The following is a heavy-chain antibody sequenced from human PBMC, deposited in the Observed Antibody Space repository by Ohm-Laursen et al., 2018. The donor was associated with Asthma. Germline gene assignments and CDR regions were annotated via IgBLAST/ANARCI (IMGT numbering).Heavy chain of an antibody. CDR1: GYTFTSYY. CDR3: ARDSSDYGDYVNAFDI. V-gene: IGHV1-46*01. Sequence: ASVKVSCKASGYTFTSYYMHWVRQAPGQGLEWMGIINPSGGSTSYAQKFQGRVTMTRDTSTSTVYVELSSLRSEDTAVYYCARDSSDYGDYVNAFDIWGQGTMVTVSS. CDR2: INPSGGST. D-gene: IGHD4-17*01. J-gene: IGHJ3*02.